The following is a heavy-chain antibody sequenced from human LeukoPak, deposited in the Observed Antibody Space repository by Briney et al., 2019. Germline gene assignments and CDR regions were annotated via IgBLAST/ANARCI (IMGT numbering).Heavy chain of an antibody. Sequence: SETLSLTCAVYGGSFSGYYWSWIRQPPGKGLEWIGEINHSGSTNYNPSLKSRVTISVDTSKYQFSLKLSSVTAADTAVYYCARGKGVVPAARGWFDYWGQGTLVTVSS. CDR3: ARGKGVVPAARGWFDY. J-gene: IGHJ4*02. D-gene: IGHD2-2*01. CDR1: GGSFSGYY. CDR2: INHSGST. V-gene: IGHV4-34*01.